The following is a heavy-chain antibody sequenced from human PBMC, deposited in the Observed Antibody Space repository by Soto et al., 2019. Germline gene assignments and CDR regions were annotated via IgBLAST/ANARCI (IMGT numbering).Heavy chain of an antibody. CDR1: GFTVISNY. CDR2: IYSGGST. CDR3: ARDQGHDFWSGYYTNYYGMDV. V-gene: IGHV3-53*01. D-gene: IGHD3-3*01. Sequence: GGSLRLSCAASGFTVISNYMIFARHSAFKWLEWVSVIYSGGSTYYADSVKGRFTISRDNSKNTLYLQMNSLRAEDTAVYYCARDQGHDFWSGYYTNYYGMDVWGQGTTVTVSS. J-gene: IGHJ6*02.